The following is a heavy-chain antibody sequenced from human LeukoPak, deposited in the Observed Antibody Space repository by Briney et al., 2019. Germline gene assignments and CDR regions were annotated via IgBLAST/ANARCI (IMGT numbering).Heavy chain of an antibody. CDR1: GGSISSGGNF. Sequence: SETLSLTCTVSGGSISSGGNFWSWIRQRPGKGLEWIGFIYYSGTTYSNPSLKSRVAIPADTSKNGFSLKLNSLTAADTAVYYCARGGSGSYYSVYYAVDVWGQGTTVTVS. D-gene: IGHD1-26*01. V-gene: IGHV4-31*03. CDR2: IYYSGTT. J-gene: IGHJ6*02. CDR3: ARGGSGSYYSVYYAVDV.